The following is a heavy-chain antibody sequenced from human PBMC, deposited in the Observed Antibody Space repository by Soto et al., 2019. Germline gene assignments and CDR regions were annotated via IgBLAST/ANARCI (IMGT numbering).Heavy chain of an antibody. CDR1: GGSFSGYY. Sequence: KTSETLSLTCAVYGGSFSGYYWSWIRQPPGKGLEWIGEINHSGSTNYNPSLKSRVTISVDTSKNQFSLKLSSVTAADTAVYYCARGREGGLWGQGTLVTVSS. V-gene: IGHV4-34*01. CDR2: INHSGST. CDR3: ARGREGGL. J-gene: IGHJ4*02. D-gene: IGHD1-26*01.